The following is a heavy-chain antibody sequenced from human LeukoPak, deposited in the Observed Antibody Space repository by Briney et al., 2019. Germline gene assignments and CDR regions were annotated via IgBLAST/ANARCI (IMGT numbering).Heavy chain of an antibody. D-gene: IGHD3-3*01. CDR3: AITTIFGVADYYYYGMDV. J-gene: IGHJ6*02. CDR2: IYYSGST. V-gene: IGHV4-39*07. Sequence: SGTLSLTCTVYGGSISSSSYYWGWIRQPPGKGLEWIGSIYYSGSTYYNPSLKSRVTISVDTSKNQFSLKLSSVTAADTAVYYCAITTIFGVADYYYYGMDVWGQGTTVTVS. CDR1: GGSISSSSYY.